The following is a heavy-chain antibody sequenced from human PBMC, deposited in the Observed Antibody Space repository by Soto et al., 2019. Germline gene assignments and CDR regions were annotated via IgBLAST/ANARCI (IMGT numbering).Heavy chain of an antibody. D-gene: IGHD3-3*01. CDR2: INHSGST. CDR1: GGSFSGYY. Sequence: PSETLSLTCAVYGGSFSGYYWSWIRQPPGKGLEWIGEINHSGSTNYNPSLKSRVTISVDTSKNQFSLKLSSVTAADTAVYYCASSVAHYDFWSGYYTRDYGMDVWGQGTTVTVSS. V-gene: IGHV4-34*01. J-gene: IGHJ6*02. CDR3: ASSVAHYDFWSGYYTRDYGMDV.